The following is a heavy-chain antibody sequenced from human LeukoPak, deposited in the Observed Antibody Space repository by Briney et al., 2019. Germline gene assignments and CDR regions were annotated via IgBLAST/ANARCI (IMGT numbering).Heavy chain of an antibody. J-gene: IGHJ6*03. CDR1: GGSISSYY. CDR3: ARLLPPSGSYSYYYYYMDV. V-gene: IGHV4-4*09. D-gene: IGHD1-26*01. Sequence: PSETLSLTCTVSGGSISSYYWSWLRQPPGKGLEWIGSIYTSGGTNYKPSLKSRVTISVDTSKNQFSLMLTSVTAADTAVYYCARLLPPSGSYSYYYYYMDVWGKGTTVTVSS. CDR2: IYTSGGT.